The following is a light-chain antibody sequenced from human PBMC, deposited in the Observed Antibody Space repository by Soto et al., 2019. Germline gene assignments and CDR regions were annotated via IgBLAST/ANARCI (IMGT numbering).Light chain of an antibody. CDR1: SSDVGGYDF. CDR2: DVT. J-gene: IGLJ1*01. V-gene: IGLV2-14*03. Sequence: QSVLTQPASVSGSPGQSVTISCTGTSSDVGGYDFVSWYQQHPGKAPKFIIYDVTTRPSGVSNRFSGSKSGNTASLTISGLQAEDEADYYCSSYTTDNTLVFGTGTKLTVL. CDR3: SSYTTDNTLV.